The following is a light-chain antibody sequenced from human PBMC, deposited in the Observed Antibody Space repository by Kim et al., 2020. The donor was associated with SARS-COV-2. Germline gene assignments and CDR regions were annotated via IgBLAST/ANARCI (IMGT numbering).Light chain of an antibody. V-gene: IGLV1-40*01. CDR2: GNS. Sequence: GQRVTISCTGSSSNIGAGYDVHWYQQLPGTAPKLLIYGNSNRPSGVPDRFSGSKSGTSASLAITGLQAEDEADYHCQSYDSSLSGVFGGGTQLTVL. J-gene: IGLJ2*01. CDR1: SSNIGAGYD. CDR3: QSYDSSLSGV.